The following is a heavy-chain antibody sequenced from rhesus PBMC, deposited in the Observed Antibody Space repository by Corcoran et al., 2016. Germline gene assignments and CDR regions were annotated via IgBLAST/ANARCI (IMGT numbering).Heavy chain of an antibody. CDR3: ASLYSSGWYYFDY. V-gene: IGHV4-127*01. Sequence: QVQLQESGPGLVKPSETLSLTCAVSGYSISSGYGWSWIRQPPGKGLEWIGYINGGSGSTNYNPSLKNRVTISPDTSKNQFSLKLSSVTAADTAVYYCASLYSSGWYYFDYWGQGVLVTVSS. J-gene: IGHJ4*01. D-gene: IGHD6-31*01. CDR2: INGGSGST. CDR1: GYSISSGYG.